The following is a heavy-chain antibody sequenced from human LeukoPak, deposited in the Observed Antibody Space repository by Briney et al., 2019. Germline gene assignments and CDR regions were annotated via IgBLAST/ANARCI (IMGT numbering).Heavy chain of an antibody. CDR1: GFTFSSYG. J-gene: IGHJ4*02. Sequence: GGSLRLSCAASGFTFSSYGMSWVRQAPGKGLEWVSAISGSGGSTYYADSVKGRFTISRDNSKNTLYLQMNSLRAEDTAVYYCAKHNYYDSSAHFDYWGQGTLVTVSS. D-gene: IGHD3-22*01. V-gene: IGHV3-23*01. CDR3: AKHNYYDSSAHFDY. CDR2: ISGSGGST.